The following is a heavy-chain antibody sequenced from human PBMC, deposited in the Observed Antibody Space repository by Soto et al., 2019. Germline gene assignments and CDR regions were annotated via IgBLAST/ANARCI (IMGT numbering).Heavy chain of an antibody. V-gene: IGHV1-18*01. CDR1: GYTFSNYG. CDR2: ISAYNGNT. D-gene: IGHD5-12*01. CDR3: ARDLVAGYTGFPDY. Sequence: ASVKVSCKTSGYTFSNYGINWVRQAPGQGLEWMGWISAYNGNTNFAQKLQGRVSLTTDTSSTTAYMELRSLTSDDTAVYYCARDLVAGYTGFPDYWGQGTLVTVSS. J-gene: IGHJ4*02.